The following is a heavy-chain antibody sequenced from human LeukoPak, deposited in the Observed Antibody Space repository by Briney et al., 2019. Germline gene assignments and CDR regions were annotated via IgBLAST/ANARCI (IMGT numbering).Heavy chain of an antibody. CDR1: GFTFSSYS. D-gene: IGHD3-3*01. CDR3: ARGFLGDAFDI. CDR2: IASGSNYI. V-gene: IGHV3-21*01. Sequence: GGSLRLSCAASGFTFSSYSMNWVRQAPGKGLEWVSSIASGSNYIFYADSVKGRFTISRDNAKNSLHLQMNSLRAEDTAVYYCARGFLGDAFDIWGQGTMVTVSS. J-gene: IGHJ3*02.